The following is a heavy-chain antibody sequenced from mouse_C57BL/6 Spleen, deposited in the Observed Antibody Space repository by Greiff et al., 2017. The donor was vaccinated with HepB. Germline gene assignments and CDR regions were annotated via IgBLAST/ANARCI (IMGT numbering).Heavy chain of an antibody. CDR1: GYTFTSYW. D-gene: IGHD4-1*01. J-gene: IGHJ3*01. Sequence: QVQLQQSGAELVKPGASVKLSCKASGYTFTSYWMQWVKQRPGQGLEWIGEIDPSDSYTNYNQKFKGKATLTVDTSSSTAYMQLSSLTSEDSAVYYCARAGTTWFAYWGQGTLVTVSA. CDR2: IDPSDSYT. V-gene: IGHV1-50*01. CDR3: ARAGTTWFAY.